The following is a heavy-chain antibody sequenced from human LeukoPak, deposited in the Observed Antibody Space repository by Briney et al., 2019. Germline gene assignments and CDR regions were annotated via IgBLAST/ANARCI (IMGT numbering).Heavy chain of an antibody. J-gene: IGHJ4*02. Sequence: GGSLRLSCAASGFTFSSYSMNWVRQAPGKGLEWVSSISSSSSYIYYADSVKGRFTISRDNAKNSLYLQMNSLRAEDTAVYYCAREWKEDDFWSGYYTGVDYWGQGILVTVSS. CDR2: ISSSSSYI. CDR3: AREWKEDDFWSGYYTGVDY. D-gene: IGHD3-3*01. V-gene: IGHV3-21*01. CDR1: GFTFSSYS.